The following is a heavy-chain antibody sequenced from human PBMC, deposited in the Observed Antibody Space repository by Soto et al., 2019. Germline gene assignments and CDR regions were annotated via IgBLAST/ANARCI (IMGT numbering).Heavy chain of an antibody. Sequence: GTLALTCAVYGGSFGGSYWSGIRQPPGKGLEWIGEINHSGSTNYNPSLKSRVTISVDTSKNQFSPKLSSVTAADTAVYYCARITVTLNWFDPWGQGTLVTVSS. CDR1: GGSFGGSY. V-gene: IGHV4-34*01. J-gene: IGHJ5*02. CDR3: ARITVTLNWFDP. D-gene: IGHD4-4*01. CDR2: INHSGST.